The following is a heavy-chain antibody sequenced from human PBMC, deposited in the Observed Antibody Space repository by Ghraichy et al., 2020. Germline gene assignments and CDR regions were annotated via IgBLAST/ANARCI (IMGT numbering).Heavy chain of an antibody. D-gene: IGHD3-22*01. CDR3: ARRYYYDSSGYYSLDY. Sequence: GESLNISCKGSGYSFTSYWISWVRQMPGKGLEWMGRIDPSDSYTNYSPSFQGHVTISADKSISTAYLQWSSLKASDTAMYYCARRYYYDSSGYYSLDYWGQGTPVTVSS. CDR2: IDPSDSYT. J-gene: IGHJ4*02. CDR1: GYSFTSYW. V-gene: IGHV5-10-1*01.